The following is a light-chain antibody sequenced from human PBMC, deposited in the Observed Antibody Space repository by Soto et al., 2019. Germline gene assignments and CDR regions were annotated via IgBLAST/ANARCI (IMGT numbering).Light chain of an antibody. CDR3: QKYNSAPI. J-gene: IGKJ1*01. V-gene: IGKV1-27*01. CDR1: QGISNY. CDR2: AAS. Sequence: DIQMTQSPSSLSASVGDRVTITCRASQGISNYLAWYQQKPGKVPKLLIYAASTWQSGVPSRFSGSGAGTDFTLTISSLQPEDVATYYCQKYNSAPIFGQGTKVEIK.